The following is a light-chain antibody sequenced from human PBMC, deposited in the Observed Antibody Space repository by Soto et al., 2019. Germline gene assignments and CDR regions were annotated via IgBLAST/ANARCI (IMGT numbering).Light chain of an antibody. V-gene: IGKV1-5*01. CDR3: QHYGGWWT. J-gene: IGKJ1*01. CDR2: DAS. CDR1: QSITNR. Sequence: GDRVTITCRASQSITNRLAWYQQKPGKAPKVLIYDASNLESGVSSRFSGSGSGTEFILTISSLQPDDFATYWCQHYGGWWTFGQGTRVEV.